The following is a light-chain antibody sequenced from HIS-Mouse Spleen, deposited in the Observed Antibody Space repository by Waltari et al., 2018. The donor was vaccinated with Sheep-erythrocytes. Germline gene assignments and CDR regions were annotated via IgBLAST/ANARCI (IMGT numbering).Light chain of an antibody. J-gene: IGLJ2*01. CDR1: SSDVGGYNY. CDR2: DVS. Sequence: QSALTQPASVSGSPGQSITISCTGTSSDVGGYNYVSWYQQHPGKAPKLMIYDVSNRPSVVSNRFAGSKSGNTASLTISGLQAEDEADYYCCSYAGSYTFVVFGGGTKLTVL. V-gene: IGLV2-14*03. CDR3: CSYAGSYTFVV.